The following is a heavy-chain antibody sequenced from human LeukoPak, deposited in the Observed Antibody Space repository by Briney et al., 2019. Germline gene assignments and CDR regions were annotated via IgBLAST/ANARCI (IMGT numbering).Heavy chain of an antibody. CDR1: GGSISSSSYY. Sequence: SETLSLTCTVSGGSISSSSYYWGWIRQPPGKGLEWIGTISYSGSTNYNPSLKSRVTISVDTSKNQFSLKLSSVTAADTAVYYCARTDELRDPLLDGMDVWGQGTTVTVSS. CDR2: ISYSGST. CDR3: ARTDELRDPLLDGMDV. D-gene: IGHD1-7*01. V-gene: IGHV4-39*07. J-gene: IGHJ6*02.